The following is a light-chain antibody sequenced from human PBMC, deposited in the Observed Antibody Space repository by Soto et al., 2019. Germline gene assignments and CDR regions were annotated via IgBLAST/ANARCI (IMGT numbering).Light chain of an antibody. CDR3: RAWDSNTGSVI. J-gene: IGLJ2*01. CDR1: KLGGKY. Sequence: SYELTQPPSVSVSPGQTASITCSGDKLGGKYASWYQQKPGQSPVLVIYQNTKRPSGIPERFSGSKSWTTATLTISGTQAVDEADYYCRAWDSNTGSVIFGGGTKVTVL. V-gene: IGLV3-1*01. CDR2: QNT.